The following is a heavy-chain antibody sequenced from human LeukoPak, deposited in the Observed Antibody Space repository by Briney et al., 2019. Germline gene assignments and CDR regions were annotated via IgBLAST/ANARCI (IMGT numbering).Heavy chain of an antibody. CDR3: AREQTPRLYCGGDCYSIDY. Sequence: HSGGSLRLSCAASGFTFSSYEMNWVRQAPGKGLEWVSYISSSGSTIYYADSVKGRFTISRDNAKNSLYLQMNSLRAEDTAVYYCAREQTPRLYCGGDCYSIDYWGQGTLVTVSS. D-gene: IGHD2-21*02. CDR2: ISSSGSTI. CDR1: GFTFSSYE. V-gene: IGHV3-48*03. J-gene: IGHJ4*02.